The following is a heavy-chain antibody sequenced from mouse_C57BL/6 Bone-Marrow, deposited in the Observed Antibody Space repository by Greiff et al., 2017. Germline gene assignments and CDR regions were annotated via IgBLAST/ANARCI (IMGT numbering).Heavy chain of an antibody. D-gene: IGHD2-4*01. CDR2: IDPSDSYT. CDR3: ARSTPLYYEYDEDAMDY. Sequence: VQLQQPGAELVRPGTSVKLSCKASGYTFTSYWMHWVKQRPGQGLEWIGVIDPSDSYTNYNQKFKGKATLTVDTSSSTAYMQLSSLTSEDSAVYYCARSTPLYYEYDEDAMDYWGQGTSVTVSS. CDR1: GYTFTSYW. V-gene: IGHV1-59*01. J-gene: IGHJ4*01.